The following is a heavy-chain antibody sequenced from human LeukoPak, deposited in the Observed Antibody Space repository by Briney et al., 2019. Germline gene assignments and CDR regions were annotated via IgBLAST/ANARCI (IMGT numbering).Heavy chain of an antibody. CDR2: ISAYNGNT. CDR1: GHTFTSYG. D-gene: IGHD6-13*01. CDR3: ARGPYSSSWYGSMIYATSGKDFGY. V-gene: IGHV1-18*01. J-gene: IGHJ4*02. Sequence: GGSVKVSCKASGHTFTSYGIRWLRQAPGQGLEWMGWISAYNGNTNYAQKLRGRVTMTTDTSTNTAYMELRSLRSDDTAVYYCARGPYSSSWYGSMIYATSGKDFGYWGQGTLVTVSS.